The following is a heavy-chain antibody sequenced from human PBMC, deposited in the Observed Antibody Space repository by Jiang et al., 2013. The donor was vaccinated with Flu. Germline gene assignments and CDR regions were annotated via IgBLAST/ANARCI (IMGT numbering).Heavy chain of an antibody. Sequence: GLVQPGGSLRLSCAASGFTFSSYAMSWVRQAPGKGLEWVSAISGSGGSTYYADSVKGRFTISRDNSKNTLYLQMNSLRAEDTAVYYCAKDRGGDIVVVPAAGDAFDIWGQGTMVTVSS. D-gene: IGHD2-2*01. V-gene: IGHV3-23*01. CDR3: AKDRGGDIVVVPAAGDAFDI. CDR1: GFTFSSYA. CDR2: ISGSGGST. J-gene: IGHJ3*02.